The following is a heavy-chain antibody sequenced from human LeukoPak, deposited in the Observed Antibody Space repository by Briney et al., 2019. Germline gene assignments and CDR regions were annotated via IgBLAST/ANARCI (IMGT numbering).Heavy chain of an antibody. CDR3: ARGDYYGSGSYYNPSTPIDY. Sequence: SVNVSCKASGGTFSSYAISWVRQAPGQGLEWMGRIIPILGIANYAQKFQGRVTIIADKSTSTAYMELSSLRSEDTAVYYCARGDYYGSGSYYNPSTPIDYWGQGTLVTVSS. J-gene: IGHJ4*02. V-gene: IGHV1-69*04. D-gene: IGHD3-10*01. CDR2: IIPILGIA. CDR1: GGTFSSYA.